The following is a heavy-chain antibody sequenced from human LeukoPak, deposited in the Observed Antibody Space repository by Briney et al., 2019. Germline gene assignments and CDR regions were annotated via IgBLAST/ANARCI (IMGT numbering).Heavy chain of an antibody. V-gene: IGHV3-30*18. CDR1: RFTFSNYA. CDR3: AKGGGIAAAGRDEANDY. D-gene: IGHD6-13*01. Sequence: PGGSLRLSCEASRFTFSNYAMNWVRQAPGKGLEWVAVISYDGSNKYYADSVKGRFTISRDNSKNTLYLQMNSLRAEDTAVYYCAKGGGIAAAGRDEANDYWGQGTLVTVSS. J-gene: IGHJ4*02. CDR2: ISYDGSNK.